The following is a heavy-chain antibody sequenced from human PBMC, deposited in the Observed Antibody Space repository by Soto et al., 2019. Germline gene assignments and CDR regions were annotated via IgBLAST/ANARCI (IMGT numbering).Heavy chain of an antibody. CDR3: ARWNGFGDS. J-gene: IGHJ4*02. CDR1: GFSLGPYG. CDR2: FSGGSGAI. Sequence: QLLQSGGGLVQPGGSLRLSCAVSGFSLGPYGVTWVRQTPEKGLEWVTGFSGGSGAIFYADSVRGRFTISRDSSTAYLQMNNLRPEDTAVYFCARWNGFGDSWVQGSLVTVSS. D-gene: IGHD1-1*01. V-gene: IGHV3-23*01.